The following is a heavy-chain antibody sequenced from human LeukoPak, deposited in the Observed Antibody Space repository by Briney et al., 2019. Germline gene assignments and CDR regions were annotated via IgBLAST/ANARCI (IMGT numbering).Heavy chain of an antibody. V-gene: IGHV4-30-2*01. J-gene: IGHJ4*02. CDR3: ATGRGEE. D-gene: IGHD2-21*01. CDR2: IYHSGST. CDR1: GGSISSGGYS. Sequence: MPSETLSLTCAVSGGSISSGGYSWSWIRQPPGKGLEWIGYIYHSGSTYYNPSLKSRVTISVDRSKNQFSLKPSSVTAADTAVYYCATGRGEEWGQGTLVTVSS.